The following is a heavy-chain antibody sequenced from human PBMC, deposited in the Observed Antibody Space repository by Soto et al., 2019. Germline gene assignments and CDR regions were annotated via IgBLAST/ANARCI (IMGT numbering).Heavy chain of an antibody. CDR1: GFTFSSYG. CDR3: AKDRQLLFLYRNYYMDV. V-gene: IGHV3-30*18. J-gene: IGHJ6*03. Sequence: PGGSLRLSCAASGFTFSSYGMHWVRQAPGKGLEWVAVISYDGSNKYYADSVKGRFTISRDNSKNTLYLQMNSLRAEDTAVYYCAKDRQLLFLYRNYYMDVWGKGTTVTVSS. CDR2: ISYDGSNK. D-gene: IGHD2-2*01.